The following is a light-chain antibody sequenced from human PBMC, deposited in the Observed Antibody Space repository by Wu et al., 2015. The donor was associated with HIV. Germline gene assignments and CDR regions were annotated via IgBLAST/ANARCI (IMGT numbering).Light chain of an antibody. V-gene: IGKV3-20*01. CDR2: DTS. CDR1: QTLSSTY. CDR3: QQYRSSLHT. J-gene: IGKJ2*01. Sequence: IVLTQSPGPLSLSPGERATLSCRASQTLSSTYLAWYQQRRGQSPRLLIYDTSTRATGIPDRFSASGSGTDFTLTIDRLEPEDFAVYYCQQYRSSLHTFGQGTELEIK.